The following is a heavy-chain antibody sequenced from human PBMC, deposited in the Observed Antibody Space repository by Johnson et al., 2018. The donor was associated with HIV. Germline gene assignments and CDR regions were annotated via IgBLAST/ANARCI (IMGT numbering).Heavy chain of an antibody. Sequence: VHLVESGGGLIQPGGSLRLSCAASGFTVSSNYMSWVRQAPGQGLEWVSVIYSGGITYYADSVKGRFTISRDNSNNTLYLQMNSLRAEDTAVYYCAKRFGYDNRGDQFDFWGQGAMVTVSS. D-gene: IGHD3-22*01. CDR2: IYSGGIT. V-gene: IGHV3-53*01. CDR1: GFTVSSNY. J-gene: IGHJ3*01. CDR3: AKRFGYDNRGDQFDF.